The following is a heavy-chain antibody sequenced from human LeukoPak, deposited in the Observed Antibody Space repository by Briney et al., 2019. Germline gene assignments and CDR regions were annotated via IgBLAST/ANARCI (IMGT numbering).Heavy chain of an antibody. J-gene: IGHJ4*02. V-gene: IGHV3-48*03. Sequence: GGSLRLSCAASGFTFSSYEMNWVRQAPGKGLEWVSYISSSGSTIYYADSVKGRFTISGDNAKNSLYLQMNSLRAEDTAVYYCARAGFYCTNGVCYGYFDYWGQGTLVTVSS. D-gene: IGHD2-8*01. CDR1: GFTFSSYE. CDR3: ARAGFYCTNGVCYGYFDY. CDR2: ISSSGSTI.